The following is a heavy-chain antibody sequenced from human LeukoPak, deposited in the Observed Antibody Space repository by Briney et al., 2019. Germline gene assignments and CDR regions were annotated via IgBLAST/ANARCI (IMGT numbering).Heavy chain of an antibody. CDR2: IYYSGST. D-gene: IGHD3-3*01. J-gene: IGHJ4*02. V-gene: IGHV4-31*03. CDR1: GGSISSGGYF. CDR3: ASTGVVTYFDY. Sequence: SETLSLTCTVSGGSISSGGYFWSWIRQHPGKGLEWIGYIYYSGSTYYNPSLKSRVTISVDTSKNQFSLKLSSVTAADTAVYYCASTGVVTYFDYWGQGTLVTSPQ.